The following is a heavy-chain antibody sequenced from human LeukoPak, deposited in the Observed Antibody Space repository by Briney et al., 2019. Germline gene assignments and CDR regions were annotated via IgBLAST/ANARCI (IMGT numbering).Heavy chain of an antibody. Sequence: GASVKVSCKASGGTFSSYAISWVRQAPGQGLEWMGWINPDSGGTNYAQKFQGRVTMTRDTSISTAYMELSRLRSDDTAVYYCARGRIRTVTTRSTFGNWFDPWGQGTLVTVSS. D-gene: IGHD4-17*01. CDR3: ARGRIRTVTTRSTFGNWFDP. V-gene: IGHV1-2*02. CDR1: GGTFSSYA. CDR2: INPDSGGT. J-gene: IGHJ5*02.